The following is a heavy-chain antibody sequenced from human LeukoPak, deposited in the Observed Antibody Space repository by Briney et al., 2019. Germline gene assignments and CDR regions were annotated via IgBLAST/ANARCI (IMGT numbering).Heavy chain of an antibody. CDR1: DSSISNNFY. Sequence: PSETLSPTCTVSDSSISNNFYWGWIRQPPGKGLEWIGTIYHSGSTYYNPSLKSRVTISIDTSKSQFSLKLSSVTAADTALYYCARVWYSCGGDCYLFDHWGQGTQVTVSS. V-gene: IGHV4-38-2*02. D-gene: IGHD2-21*02. CDR2: IYHSGST. CDR3: ARVWYSCGGDCYLFDH. J-gene: IGHJ4*02.